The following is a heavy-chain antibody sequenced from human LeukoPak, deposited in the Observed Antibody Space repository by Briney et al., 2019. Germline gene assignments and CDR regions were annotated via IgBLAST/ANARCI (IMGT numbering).Heavy chain of an antibody. CDR1: GFSFSNYD. Sequence: GGSLRLSCAVSGFSFSNYDMHWVRQAPGKGLECVSAIGIAGDTYYPGSVKGRFTIFRENAKNSLYLQMNSLRAGDTAVYYCARGGYYDILTGYSALEHWGQGTPVTVSS. CDR2: IGIAGDT. J-gene: IGHJ4*02. V-gene: IGHV3-13*01. CDR3: ARGGYYDILTGYSALEH. D-gene: IGHD3-9*01.